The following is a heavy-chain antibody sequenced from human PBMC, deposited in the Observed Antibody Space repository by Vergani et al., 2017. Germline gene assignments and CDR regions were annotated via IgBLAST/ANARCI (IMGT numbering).Heavy chain of an antibody. CDR1: GYTFTSYD. CDR3: ARVAHCSXTSCYVRALLRYFDWLLMPVDY. Sequence: QVQLVQSGAEVKKPGASVKVSCKASGYTFTSYDINWVRQATGQGLEWMGWMNPNSGNTGYAQKFQGRVTMTRNTSISTAYMEMSSLRSEDTSVYYCARVAHCSXTSCYVRALLRYFDWLLMPVDYWGQGTLVTVSS. D-gene: IGHD3-9*01. CDR2: MNPNSGNT. V-gene: IGHV1-8*01. J-gene: IGHJ4*02.